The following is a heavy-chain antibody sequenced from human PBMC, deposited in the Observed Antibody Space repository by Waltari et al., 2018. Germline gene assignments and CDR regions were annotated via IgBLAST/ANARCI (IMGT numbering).Heavy chain of an antibody. J-gene: IGHJ4*02. CDR3: ARAYGDYHDY. D-gene: IGHD4-17*01. CDR2: MNPNRGNT. Sequence: QVQLVQSGAEVKKPGASLKVSCKASGYTFTGYYMHWVRQAPGQGLEWMGRMNPNRGNTGYAQKFQGRVTMTRNTSISTAYMELSSLRSEDTAVYYCARAYGDYHDYWGQGTLVTVSS. CDR1: GYTFTGYY. V-gene: IGHV1-8*02.